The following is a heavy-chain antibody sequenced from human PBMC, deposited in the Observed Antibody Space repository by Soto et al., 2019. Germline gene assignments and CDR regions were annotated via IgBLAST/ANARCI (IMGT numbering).Heavy chain of an antibody. Sequence: GGSLRLSCAASGFTFSSYGMHWVRQAPGKGLEWVAVIWYDGSNKYYADSVKGRFTISRDNSKNTLYLQMNSLRAEDTAVYYCARMEWQPGVGYYYYGMDVWGQGTTVTVSS. CDR3: ARMEWQPGVGYYYYGMDV. V-gene: IGHV3-33*01. D-gene: IGHD3-3*01. J-gene: IGHJ6*02. CDR1: GFTFSSYG. CDR2: IWYDGSNK.